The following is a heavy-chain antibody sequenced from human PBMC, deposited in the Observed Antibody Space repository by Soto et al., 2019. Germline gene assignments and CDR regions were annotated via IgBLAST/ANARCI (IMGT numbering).Heavy chain of an antibody. CDR1: GFTFSSYA. CDR2: ISGSGGST. V-gene: IGHV3-23*01. D-gene: IGHD1-26*01. Sequence: WGSLRLSCSASGFTFSSYAMSWGRQAPGKGLEWVSAISGSGGSTYYADSVKGRFTISRDNSKNTLYLQMNSLRAEDTAVYYCAKVSGATTFYYYGMDVWGQGTTVTVSS. J-gene: IGHJ6*02. CDR3: AKVSGATTFYYYGMDV.